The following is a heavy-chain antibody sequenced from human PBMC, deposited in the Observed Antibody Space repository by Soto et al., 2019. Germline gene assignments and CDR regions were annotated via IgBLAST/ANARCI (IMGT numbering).Heavy chain of an antibody. V-gene: IGHV4-30-4*02. J-gene: IGHJ4*02. D-gene: IGHD6-19*01. CDR3: ARSGGGSGWL. CDR1: GGSISSGDYY. Sequence: SETLSLTCTVSGGSISSGDYYWSWIRQPPGKGLEWIGYIYYSGSTYYNPSLKSRVTISRDTSKNQFSLKLTSVTAADTAVYYCARSGGGSGWLGGQGTLVTVSS. CDR2: IYYSGST.